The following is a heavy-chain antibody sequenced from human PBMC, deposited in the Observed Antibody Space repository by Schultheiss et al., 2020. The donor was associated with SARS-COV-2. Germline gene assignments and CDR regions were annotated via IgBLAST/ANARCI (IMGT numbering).Heavy chain of an antibody. CDR2: ISSSGSTI. CDR1: GFTFSSYA. Sequence: GESLKISCAASGFTFSSYAMHWVRQAPGKGLEWVSYISSSGSTIYYADSVKGRFTISRDNSKNTLYLQMNSLRAEDTAVYYCASIEPPEWGQGTLVTVSS. CDR3: ASIEPPE. J-gene: IGHJ4*02. V-gene: IGHV3-48*01. D-gene: IGHD3-16*02.